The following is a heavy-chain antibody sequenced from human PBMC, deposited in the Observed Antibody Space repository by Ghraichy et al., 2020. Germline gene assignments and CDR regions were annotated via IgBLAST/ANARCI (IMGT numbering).Heavy chain of an antibody. CDR3: ARRSGYIVGGMDV. CDR2: IYYSGST. Sequence: SETLSLTCTVSGGSISSGGYYWSWIRQHPGKGLEWLGYIYYSGSTSYNPSLKSRVTISVDTSKNRFSLKLSSVTGADTAMYYCARRSGYIVGGMDVWGQGTTVTVSS. CDR1: GGSISSGGYY. J-gene: IGHJ6*02. V-gene: IGHV4-31*03. D-gene: IGHD3-3*01.